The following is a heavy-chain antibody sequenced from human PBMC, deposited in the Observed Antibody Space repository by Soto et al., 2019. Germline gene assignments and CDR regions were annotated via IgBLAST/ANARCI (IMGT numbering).Heavy chain of an antibody. CDR1: GYTFTSYY. D-gene: IGHD6-6*01. Sequence: QVQLVQSGAEVKKPGASVKVSCKASGYTFTSYYMHWVRQAPGQGLEWMGIINPSGGSTSYAQKFQGRVTMPRDTATSTVYMELSSLRSEDTAVYYCARTSSSSDWFDPWGQGTLVTVSS. CDR3: ARTSSSSDWFDP. V-gene: IGHV1-46*01. J-gene: IGHJ5*02. CDR2: INPSGGST.